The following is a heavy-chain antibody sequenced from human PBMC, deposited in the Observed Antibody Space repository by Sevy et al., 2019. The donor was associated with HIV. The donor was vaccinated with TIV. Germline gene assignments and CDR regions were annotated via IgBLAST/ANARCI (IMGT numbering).Heavy chain of an antibody. CDR2: ISYDGSNK. J-gene: IGHJ6*02. CDR3: AKDLPYSSGWPYGMDV. Sequence: GGCLRLSCAASGFTFSSYGMHWVRQAPGKGLEWVAVISYDGSNKYYADSVKGRFTISRDNSKNTLYLQMNSLRAEDTAVYYCAKDLPYSSGWPYGMDVWGQGTTVTVSS. CDR1: GFTFSSYG. V-gene: IGHV3-30*18. D-gene: IGHD6-19*01.